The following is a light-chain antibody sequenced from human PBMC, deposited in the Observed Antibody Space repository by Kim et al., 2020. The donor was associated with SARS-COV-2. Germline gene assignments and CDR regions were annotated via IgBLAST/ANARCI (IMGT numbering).Light chain of an antibody. CDR3: QVWDSSSEHWV. V-gene: IGLV3-21*04. CDR1: NIGSKS. Sequence: SYELTQPPSVSVAPGKTARITCGGNNIGSKSVYWYQQKPGQAPVLVIYYDSDRPSGIPERFSGSNSGNTATLTISRVEAGDEADYYCQVWDSSSEHWVFG. CDR2: YDS. J-gene: IGLJ3*02.